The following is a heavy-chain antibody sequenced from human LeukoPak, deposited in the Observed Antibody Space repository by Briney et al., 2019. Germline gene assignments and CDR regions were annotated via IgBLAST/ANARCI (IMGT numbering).Heavy chain of an antibody. CDR2: IYHSGST. CDR3: ARVGYSYGFDY. V-gene: IGHV4-30-2*01. J-gene: IGHJ4*02. D-gene: IGHD5-18*01. CDR1: GGAISSGGYS. Sequence: PSETLSLTCDVSGGAISSGGYSWSLIRQPPGKGLEWIGYIYHSGSTYYNPSLKSRVTISVDRSKNQFSLKLSSVTAADTAVYYCARVGYSYGFDYWGQGTLVTVSS.